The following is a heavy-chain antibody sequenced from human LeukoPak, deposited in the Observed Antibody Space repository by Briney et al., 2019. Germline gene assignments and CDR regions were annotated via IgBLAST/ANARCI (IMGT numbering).Heavy chain of an antibody. J-gene: IGHJ4*02. D-gene: IGHD3-22*01. V-gene: IGHV3-48*03. CDR1: GFTFSSYE. CDR3: ARVSDGRNYYDSSGYSY. CDR2: ISSSGSTI. Sequence: GGSLRLSCAASGFTFSSYEMNWVRQAPGKGLEWVSYISSSGSTIYYADSVKGRFTISRDNAKNSLYLQMNSLRAEDTALYYCARVSDGRNYYDSSGYSYWGQGTLVTVSS.